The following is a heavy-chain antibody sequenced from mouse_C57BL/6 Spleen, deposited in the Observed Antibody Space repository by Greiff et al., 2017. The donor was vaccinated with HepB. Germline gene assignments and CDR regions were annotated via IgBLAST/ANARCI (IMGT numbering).Heavy chain of an antibody. V-gene: IGHV1-69*01. CDR1: GYTFTSYW. Sequence: VQLQQPGAELVMPGASVKLSCKASGYTFTSYWMHWVKQRPGQGLEWIGEIDPSDSYTNYNQKFKGKSTLTVDKSSSTAYMQLSSLTSEDSAVYYCARSFYYYGTLYWYFDVWGTGTTVTVSS. J-gene: IGHJ1*03. D-gene: IGHD1-1*01. CDR2: IDPSDSYT. CDR3: ARSFYYYGTLYWYFDV.